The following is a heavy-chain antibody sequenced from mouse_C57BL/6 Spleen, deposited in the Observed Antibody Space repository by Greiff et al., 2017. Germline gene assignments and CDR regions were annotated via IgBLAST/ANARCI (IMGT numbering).Heavy chain of an antibody. V-gene: IGHV5-9-1*02. J-gene: IGHJ2*01. CDR3: TRPSLDCYYELLYFDY. Sequence: EVKLMESGEGLVKPGGSLKLSCAASGFTFSSYAMSWVRQTPEKRLEWVAYISSGGAYIYYADTVQGRFTLSRTNARHTLYLQMSSLKSEDTAMYYCTRPSLDCYYELLYFDYWGQGTTLTVSS. CDR1: GFTFSSYA. CDR2: ISSGGAYI. D-gene: IGHD2-3*01.